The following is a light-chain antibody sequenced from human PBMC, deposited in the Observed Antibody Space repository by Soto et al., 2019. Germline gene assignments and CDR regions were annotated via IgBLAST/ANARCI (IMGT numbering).Light chain of an antibody. CDR1: SSDVGSYDY. J-gene: IGLJ3*02. V-gene: IGLV2-14*01. Sequence: QSALTQPASVSGSPGQSITISCIGTSSDVGSYDYVSWYQQHPGKVPKLMIYEVTNRPSGVSNRFSGSKSDNTASLTISGLQTEDEADYYCTSYTSSRTWVFGGGTKLTVL. CDR2: EVT. CDR3: TSYTSSRTWV.